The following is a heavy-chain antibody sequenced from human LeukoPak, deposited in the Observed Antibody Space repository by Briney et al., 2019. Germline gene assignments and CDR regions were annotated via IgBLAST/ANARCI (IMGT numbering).Heavy chain of an antibody. CDR3: ATGDYCSRPSCYDFGI. J-gene: IGHJ3*02. CDR2: FDPEDGET. Sequence: ASVKVSCTVSGYTLTELSMHWVRQAPGKGLEWMGGFDPEDGETLYAQKFQGRVTMTEDTSTDTAYMELSSLRSEDTAVYYCATGDYCSRPSCYDFGIGGKGTSVTVS. CDR1: GYTLTELS. V-gene: IGHV1-24*01. D-gene: IGHD2-2*01.